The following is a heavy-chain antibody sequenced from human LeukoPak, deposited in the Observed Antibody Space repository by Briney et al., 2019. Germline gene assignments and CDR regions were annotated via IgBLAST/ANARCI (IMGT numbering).Heavy chain of an antibody. CDR2: INPNSGGT. CDR3: ARGPYCSSTSCYSDYYYYYYMDV. J-gene: IGHJ6*03. Sequence: GASVKVSCKASGYTFTGYYMHWVRQAPGQGLEWIGWINPNSGGTNYAQKFQGRVTMTRDTSISTAYMELSRLRSDDTAVYYRARGPYCSSTSCYSDYYYYYYMDVWGKGTTVTVSS. V-gene: IGHV1-2*02. D-gene: IGHD2-2*01. CDR1: GYTFTGYY.